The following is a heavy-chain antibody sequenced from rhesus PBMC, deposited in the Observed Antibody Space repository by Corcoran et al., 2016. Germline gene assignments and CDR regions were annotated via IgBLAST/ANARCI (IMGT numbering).Heavy chain of an antibody. CDR3: ARGWDSGSWNLVDY. V-gene: IGHV4-65*01. J-gene: IGHJ4*01. CDR2: ISGSSGST. D-gene: IGHD6-25*01. CDR1: GGSVSSSNW. Sequence: QVQLQESGPGLVKPSETLSLTCAVSGGSVSSSNWWSWIRQPPGKGLEWIGYISGSSGSTYYNPSLKSRVTISTDPSKNQFSLKLSSVTAADTAVYYCARGWDSGSWNLVDYWGQGVLVTVSS.